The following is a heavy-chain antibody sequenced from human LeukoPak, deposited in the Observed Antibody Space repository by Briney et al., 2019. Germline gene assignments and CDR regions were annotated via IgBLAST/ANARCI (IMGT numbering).Heavy chain of an antibody. Sequence: GGSLRLSCAASGFTFSSYSMNWVRQAPGKGLEWVSAISGSGGSTYYADSVKGWFTISRDNSKDTLYLQMNSLRAEDTAVYYCAKSSSGYVLGIDYWGQGTLVTVSS. CDR2: ISGSGGST. D-gene: IGHD5-12*01. J-gene: IGHJ4*02. CDR3: AKSSSGYVLGIDY. V-gene: IGHV3-23*01. CDR1: GFTFSSYS.